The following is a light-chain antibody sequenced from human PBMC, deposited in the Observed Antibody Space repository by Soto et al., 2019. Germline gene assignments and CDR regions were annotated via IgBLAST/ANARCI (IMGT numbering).Light chain of an antibody. CDR3: QQYGRSPGLLT. J-gene: IGKJ3*01. Sequence: EIVLTQSPGTLSLSPGERVPLSCRASQSVTNTYLAWYQQKPGQAPRLLLYDASTRATGIPDRFSGSGSGTDFTLTISRLEPEDFAVYYCQQYGRSPGLLTFGPGTQVDIK. CDR1: QSVTNTY. CDR2: DAS. V-gene: IGKV3-20*01.